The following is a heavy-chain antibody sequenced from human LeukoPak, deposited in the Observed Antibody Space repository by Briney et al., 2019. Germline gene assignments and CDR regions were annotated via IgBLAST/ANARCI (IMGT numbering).Heavy chain of an antibody. V-gene: IGHV3-21*01. Sequence: GGSLRLSCAASGFTFSSYSMNWVRQAPGKGLEWVSSISSSSSYIYYADSVKGRFTISRDNAKSSLYLQMNSLRAEDTAVYYCAGPIFGVVIPDYWGQGTLVSVSS. CDR1: GFTFSSYS. CDR2: ISSSSSYI. CDR3: AGPIFGVVIPDY. D-gene: IGHD3-3*01. J-gene: IGHJ4*02.